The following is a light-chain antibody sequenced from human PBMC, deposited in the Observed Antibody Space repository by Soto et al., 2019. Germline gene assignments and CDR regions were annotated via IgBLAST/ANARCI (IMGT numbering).Light chain of an antibody. CDR3: SSYTSATTYV. CDR2: DVS. V-gene: IGLV2-14*01. Sequence: QSVLTKPASLSGSPGQWITISCTGNSSDVGAYNYDSWYQQYPGEAPKVIIYDVSHRPAGVSNRFSGSKSGNTASLTISGLQTQDEADYYCSSYTSATTYVFGTGTKVTVL. CDR1: SSDVGAYNY. J-gene: IGLJ1*01.